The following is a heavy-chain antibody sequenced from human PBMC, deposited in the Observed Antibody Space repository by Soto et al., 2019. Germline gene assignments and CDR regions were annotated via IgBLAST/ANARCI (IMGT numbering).Heavy chain of an antibody. V-gene: IGHV4-31*03. Sequence: QVQLQESGPGLVKPSQTLSLTCTVSGGSISSGGYYWSWIRQHPGKGLEWIGYIYYTGSTYYNPSFTSRVTISVETSKNQFSLQLNSVTAADSAVYYCARESRDFYYYYLVVWGEGTTVTVSS. J-gene: IGHJ6*03. CDR3: ARESRDFYYYYLVV. CDR2: IYYTGST. CDR1: GGSISSGGYY.